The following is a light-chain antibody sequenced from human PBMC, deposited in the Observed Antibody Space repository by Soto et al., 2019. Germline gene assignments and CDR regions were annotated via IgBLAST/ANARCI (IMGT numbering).Light chain of an antibody. CDR1: SSDVGGYNY. V-gene: IGLV2-14*01. CDR2: GVS. CDR3: SSYTSSSTLVHVV. Sequence: QSALTQPASVSGSPGQSITISCTGTSSDVGGYNYVSWYQQHPGKAPKLMIYGVSNRPSGVSNRFSGSKSGNTASLTISGLQAEDEADYYCSSYTSSSTLVHVVFGGGTKLTVL. J-gene: IGLJ2*01.